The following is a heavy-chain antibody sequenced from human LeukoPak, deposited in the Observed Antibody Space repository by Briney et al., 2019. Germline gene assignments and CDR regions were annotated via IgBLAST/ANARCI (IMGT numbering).Heavy chain of an antibody. D-gene: IGHD1-14*01. CDR3: TTNRGAY. V-gene: IGHV3-15*01. Sequence: PGGSLGLSCAASGFTFSNAWMSWVRQAPGKGLEWVGRIKSKTDAGTTDYAAPVKGRFSISRDDSKNMLYLQMNSLKTEDTAVYYCTTNRGAYWGQGALVTVSS. J-gene: IGHJ4*02. CDR2: IKSKTDAGTT. CDR1: GFTFSNAW.